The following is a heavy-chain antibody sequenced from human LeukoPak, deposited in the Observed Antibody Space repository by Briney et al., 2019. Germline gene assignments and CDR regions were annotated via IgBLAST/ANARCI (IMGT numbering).Heavy chain of an antibody. CDR3: AREGLRIVANLGNWFDP. CDR2: ISSSGSTI. D-gene: IGHD5-12*01. V-gene: IGHV3-11*01. Sequence: KAGGSLRLSCAASGFTFSDYYMSWIRQAPGKGLEWVSYISSSGSTIYYADSVKGRFTISRDNAKNSLYLQMNSLRAEDTAVYYCAREGLRIVANLGNWFDPWGQGTLVTVSS. J-gene: IGHJ5*02. CDR1: GFTFSDYY.